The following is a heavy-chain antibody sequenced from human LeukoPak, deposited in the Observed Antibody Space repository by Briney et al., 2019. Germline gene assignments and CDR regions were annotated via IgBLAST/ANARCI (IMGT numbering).Heavy chain of an antibody. CDR1: GYTFTGYY. D-gene: IGHD6-19*01. Sequence: ASVKLSCKASGYTFTGYYMHWVRQAPGQGLEWMGWINPNSGGTNYAQKFQGRVTMTRDTPISTAYMELSRLRSDDTAVYYCARVRQQWLVVVGNSAFDIWGQGTTVTFSS. J-gene: IGHJ3*02. V-gene: IGHV1-2*02. CDR3: ARVRQQWLVVVGNSAFDI. CDR2: INPNSGGT.